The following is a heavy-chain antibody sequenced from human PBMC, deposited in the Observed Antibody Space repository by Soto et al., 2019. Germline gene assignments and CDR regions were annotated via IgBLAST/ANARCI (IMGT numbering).Heavy chain of an antibody. CDR3: ARDRNGTTEDWFDP. J-gene: IGHJ5*02. D-gene: IGHD1-7*01. CDR1: GGSISSGDYY. Sequence: SETLSLTCTVSGGSISSGDYYWSWIRQPPGKGLEWIGYIYYSGSTYYNPSLKSRVTISVDTSKNQFSLKLSSVTAADTAVYYCARDRNGTTEDWFDPWGQGTLVSVSS. CDR2: IYYSGST. V-gene: IGHV4-30-4*01.